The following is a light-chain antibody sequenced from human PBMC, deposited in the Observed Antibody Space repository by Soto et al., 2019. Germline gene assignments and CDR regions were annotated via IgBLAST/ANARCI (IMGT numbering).Light chain of an antibody. J-gene: IGLJ1*01. CDR1: SSDVGGYNF. CDR2: DVS. V-gene: IGLV2-14*01. CDR3: SSYTNSITLHV. Sequence: QSVLTQPASVSGSPGQSITVSCTGTSSDVGGYNFVSWYQQHPGKAPKLMIYDVSNRPSGVSDRFSGSKSGNTASLTISGLQAEDEADYYCSSYTNSITLHVFRTGTKVTVL.